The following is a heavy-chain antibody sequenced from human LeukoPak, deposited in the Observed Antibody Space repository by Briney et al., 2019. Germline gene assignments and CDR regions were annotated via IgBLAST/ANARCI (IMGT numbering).Heavy chain of an antibody. Sequence: GGSLRLSCAASGFIFSSYTMNWVRQAPGKGLEWVSYITSSSSTIYYADSVKGRFTISRDNAKNSLYLQMNSLRAEDTAVYYCAREIWAGTDYWGRGTLVTVSS. D-gene: IGHD6-19*01. CDR2: ITSSSSTI. J-gene: IGHJ4*02. V-gene: IGHV3-48*04. CDR1: GFIFSSYT. CDR3: AREIWAGTDY.